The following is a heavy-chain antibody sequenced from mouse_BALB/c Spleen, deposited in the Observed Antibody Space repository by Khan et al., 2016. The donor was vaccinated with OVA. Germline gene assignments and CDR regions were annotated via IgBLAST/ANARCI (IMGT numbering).Heavy chain of an antibody. Sequence: QVQLQQSGAELARPGASVKMSCKASGYTFTSYTMHWVKQRPGQGLEWIGYINPSNGYTNYNQRFKDKATLTADISSSTAYMKLSSLTSEDSAVYYCVKSGAYYRYDGYFDVWGAGTMVTVSS. CDR1: GYTFTSYT. V-gene: IGHV1-4*01. CDR2: INPSNGYT. CDR3: VKSGAYYRYDGYFDV. J-gene: IGHJ1*01. D-gene: IGHD2-14*01.